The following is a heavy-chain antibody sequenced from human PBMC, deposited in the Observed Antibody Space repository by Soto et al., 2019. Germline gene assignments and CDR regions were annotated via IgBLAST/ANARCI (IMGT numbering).Heavy chain of an antibody. J-gene: IGHJ5*02. Sequence: SETLSLTCAVSGGSISSGGYSWSWIRQPPGKGLDWIGYIYHSGSTYYNPSLKSRVTISVDRSKNQFSLKLSSVTAADTAVYYCARVRGPWGQGTLVTVSS. V-gene: IGHV4-30-2*01. CDR2: IYHSGST. CDR1: GGSISSGGYS. CDR3: ARVRGP.